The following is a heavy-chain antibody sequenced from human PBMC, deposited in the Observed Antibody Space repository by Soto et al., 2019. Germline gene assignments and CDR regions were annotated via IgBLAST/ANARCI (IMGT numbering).Heavy chain of an antibody. CDR2: VYTSETT. CDR1: GGSMSGYY. V-gene: IGHV4-4*07. CDR3: AGNIAAAGRRYYGMDV. D-gene: IGHD6-13*01. Sequence: QVQLQESGPGLVKPSETLSLTCTVSGGSMSGYYGSWIRQSAGKGLEWIGRVYTSETTYYNPSLKSRVTMSLDTSKNQFSLNLYSLTAADTAVYYCAGNIAAAGRRYYGMDVWGQGTTVTVSS. J-gene: IGHJ6*02.